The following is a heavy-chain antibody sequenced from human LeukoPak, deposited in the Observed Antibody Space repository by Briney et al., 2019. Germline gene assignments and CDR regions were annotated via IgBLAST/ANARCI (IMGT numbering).Heavy chain of an antibody. J-gene: IGHJ6*02. V-gene: IGHV4-59*08. CDR2: VHYSGTT. CDR1: GFTFSSYA. D-gene: IGHD1-1*01. CDR3: ARHDNYKLPRGYYYRMDV. Sequence: PGGSLRLSCAASGFTFSSYAMSWIRQPPGKGLEWIAYVHYSGTTNYNPSLKSRVTVSVDTSKNQFSLKLSSVIAADTAVYYCARHDNYKLPRGYYYRMDVWGQGTTVTVSS.